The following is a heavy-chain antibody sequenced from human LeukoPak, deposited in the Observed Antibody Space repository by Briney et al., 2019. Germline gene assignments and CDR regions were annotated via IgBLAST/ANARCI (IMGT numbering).Heavy chain of an antibody. V-gene: IGHV3-30-3*01. J-gene: IGHJ4*02. CDR2: ISYDGGNI. Sequence: GGSLRLSCAPSGFTFNNYAMHWVRQAPGKGLEWVALISYDGGNINYADSVKGRFTISRDNSENKLYLQMNSLRPEDTAVYYCARGPPFSSGWSRNFFDYWGQGTLVTVSS. CDR3: ARGPPFSSGWSRNFFDY. D-gene: IGHD6-19*01. CDR1: GFTFNNYA.